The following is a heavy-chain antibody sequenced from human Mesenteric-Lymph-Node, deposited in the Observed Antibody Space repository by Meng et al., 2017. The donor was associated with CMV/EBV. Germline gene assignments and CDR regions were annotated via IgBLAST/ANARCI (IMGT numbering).Heavy chain of an antibody. CDR2: IHYSGST. Sequence: SETLSLTCAVYGGSFSGYYWSWIRQPPGKGLEWIGSIHYSGSTYYIPSLKSRVTMSVDTSKNQFSLRLTSVTAADTALYFCARSYDSSGFYANWFDPWGQGTLVTVSS. CDR3: ARSYDSSGFYANWFDP. V-gene: IGHV4-34*10. J-gene: IGHJ5*02. D-gene: IGHD3-22*01. CDR1: GGSFSGYY.